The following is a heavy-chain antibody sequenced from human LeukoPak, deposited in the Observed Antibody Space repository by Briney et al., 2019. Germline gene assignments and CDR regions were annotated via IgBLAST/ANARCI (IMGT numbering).Heavy chain of an antibody. CDR3: ARDQRGFYYALDV. CDR1: GYTFTGYY. V-gene: IGHV1-2*04. Sequence: GASVKVSCKASGYTFTGYYMHWVRQAPGQGLEWMGWINPNSGGTNYAQKFQGWVTMTRDTSISTAYMELSRLRSDETAVYYCARDQRGFYYALDVWGQGTTVTVSS. D-gene: IGHD1-26*01. J-gene: IGHJ6*02. CDR2: INPNSGGT.